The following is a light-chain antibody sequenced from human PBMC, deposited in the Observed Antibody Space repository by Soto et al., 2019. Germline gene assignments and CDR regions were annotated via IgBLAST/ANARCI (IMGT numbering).Light chain of an antibody. J-gene: IGLJ7*01. CDR2: GNT. CDR1: SSNIGAGYD. Sequence: QLVLTQPPSVSGAPGQRVTISCTGSSSNIGAGYDVHWYQQFPGTAPKLLISGNTNRPSGVPDRFSGSKSGSSASLAITGLQAEDEADYHCQSYDSSLSGYVFGSGTQLTVL. V-gene: IGLV1-40*01. CDR3: QSYDSSLSGYV.